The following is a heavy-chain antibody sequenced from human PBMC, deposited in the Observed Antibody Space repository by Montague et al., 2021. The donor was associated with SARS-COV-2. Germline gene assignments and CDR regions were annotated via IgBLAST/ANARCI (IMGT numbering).Heavy chain of an antibody. CDR3: ASPKVGSGDYRPFDY. D-gene: IGHD3-22*01. CDR2: IYHTGNT. J-gene: IGHJ4*02. Sequence: SETLSLTCAVSGASVTSTNWWSWVSQHTGKGLEGMGEIYHTGNTNYSTSSQSRVYISLDKSKKQLSLRMNSVTAADTAVYYCASPKVGSGDYRPFDYWGQGTLVTVSS. CDR1: GASVTSTNW. V-gene: IGHV4-4*02.